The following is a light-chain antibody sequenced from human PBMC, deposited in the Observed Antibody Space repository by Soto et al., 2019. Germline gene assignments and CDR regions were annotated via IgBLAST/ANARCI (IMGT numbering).Light chain of an antibody. V-gene: IGKV3-15*01. J-gene: IGKJ1*01. CDR1: QTLNRD. Sequence: IVMTQSPATLSMSPGERATLSCRACQTLNRDLDWYQQTPGQSPRLRIVGASIRATGIPARFSGSGSGTEFTLSSGSLQSEDCALYYCQQYNNWPGTFGQGTKVDI. CDR2: GAS. CDR3: QQYNNWPGT.